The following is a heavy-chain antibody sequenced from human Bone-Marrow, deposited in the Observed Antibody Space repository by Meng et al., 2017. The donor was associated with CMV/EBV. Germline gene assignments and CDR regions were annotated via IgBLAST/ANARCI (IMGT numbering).Heavy chain of an antibody. CDR1: GGTFSSYA. Sequence: SVKVSCKASGGTFSSYAISWVRQAPGQGLEWMGGIIPIFGTANYAQKFQGRVTITTDESTSTAYMELSSLRSEDTAVYYCARVLVGATAPDYWGQGTLVTVSS. J-gene: IGHJ4*02. D-gene: IGHD1-26*01. CDR3: ARVLVGATAPDY. V-gene: IGHV1-69*05. CDR2: IIPIFGTA.